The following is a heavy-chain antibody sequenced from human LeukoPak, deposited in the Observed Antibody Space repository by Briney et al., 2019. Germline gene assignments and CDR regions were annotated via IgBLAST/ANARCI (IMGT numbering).Heavy chain of an antibody. D-gene: IGHD5-24*01. CDR1: GFTFSGSA. Sequence: GGSLKLSCAASGFTFSGSAMHWVRQASGKGLEWVGRIRSKANSYATAYAASVKGRFTISRGDSKNTAYLQMNSLKTEDPAVYYCTRRCRDGYNCLDYWGQGTLVTVSS. V-gene: IGHV3-73*01. CDR2: IRSKANSYAT. J-gene: IGHJ4*02. CDR3: TRRCRDGYNCLDY.